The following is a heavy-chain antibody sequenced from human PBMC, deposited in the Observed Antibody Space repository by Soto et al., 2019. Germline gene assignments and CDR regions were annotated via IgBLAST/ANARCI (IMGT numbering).Heavy chain of an antibody. Sequence: PSETLSLTCTVSGASVSDGYWSWIRQPPGKGLEWIGFMYFGGSFNYNPSLTSRVTLSVETSKNQFSMRVTSVTAADTAVYYCARDLGRYYDSSGYYTPGDYYYYYGMDVWGQGTTVTVSS. CDR1: GASVSDGY. D-gene: IGHD3-22*01. J-gene: IGHJ6*02. V-gene: IGHV4-59*02. CDR2: MYFGGSF. CDR3: ARDLGRYYDSSGYYTPGDYYYYYGMDV.